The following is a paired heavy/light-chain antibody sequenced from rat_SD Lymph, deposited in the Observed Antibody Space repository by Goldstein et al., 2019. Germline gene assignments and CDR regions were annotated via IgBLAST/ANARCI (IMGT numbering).Light chain of an antibody. CDR1: QNINKY. J-gene: IGKJ1*01. CDR3: LQYDNLPT. Sequence: DIQMTQSPPSLSASLGDKVTITCQASQNINKYIAWYQQKPGKAPRQLIRYTSTLVSGTPSRFSGSGSGRDYSFSISNVESEDIASYYCLQYDNLPTFGGGTKLELK. CDR2: YTS. V-gene: IGKV19S2*01.
Heavy chain of an antibody. CDR3: ARHGTMDA. D-gene: IGHD1-7*01. CDR2: ISSSSSYI. J-gene: IGHJ4*01. CDR1: GFTFSNYG. V-gene: IGHV5-34*01. Sequence: EVQLVESGGGLVQPGRSLKLSCLASGFTFSNYGMNWIRQAPGKGLEWVASISSSSSYIYYADTVKGRFTISRDNAKNTLYLQMTSLRSEDTALYYCARHGTMDAWGQGASVTVSS.